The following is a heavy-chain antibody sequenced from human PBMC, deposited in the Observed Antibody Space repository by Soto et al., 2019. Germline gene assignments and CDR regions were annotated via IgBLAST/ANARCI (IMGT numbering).Heavy chain of an antibody. Sequence: GGSLRLSCAASGLTVSSNYMSWVRQAPGKGLEWVSVIYSGSSTYYADSVKGRFTISRDNSKNTLYLQMNSLRAEDTAVYYCARDRGSNWFYFDYWGQGTLVTVSS. CDR2: IYSGSST. CDR3: ARDRGSNWFYFDY. CDR1: GLTVSSNY. J-gene: IGHJ4*02. V-gene: IGHV3-53*01. D-gene: IGHD3-10*01.